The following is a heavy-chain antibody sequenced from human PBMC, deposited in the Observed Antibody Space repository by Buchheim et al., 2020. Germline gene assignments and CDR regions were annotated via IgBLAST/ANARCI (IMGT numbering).Heavy chain of an antibody. CDR2: IRKKTNDYTT. D-gene: IGHD6-6*01. Sequence: EVQLVESGGGLVQPGGSLRLSCAASGFTFSDHYMDWVRQAPGKGLEWVGRIRKKTNDYTTEYAASVTASFTISGDDSRNLLYLQMNSLKTEDTAVYSCARELGQRNYYFYHGMDVWGQGTT. V-gene: IGHV3-72*01. J-gene: IGHJ6*02. CDR1: GFTFSDHY. CDR3: ARELGQRNYYFYHGMDV.